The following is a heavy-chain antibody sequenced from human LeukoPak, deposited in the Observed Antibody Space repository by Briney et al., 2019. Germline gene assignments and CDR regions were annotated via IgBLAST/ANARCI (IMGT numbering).Heavy chain of an antibody. CDR3: ARGRGSGWSGYYFDY. CDR1: GYSFTNYG. V-gene: IGHV1-18*01. D-gene: IGHD6-19*01. J-gene: IGHJ4*02. Sequence: GASVNVSCKASGYSFTNYGFSWVRQAPGQGLEWMGWISADNGNTDYAQKLQGRVTMTTDTSTSTAYMELRSLRSDDTAVYYCARGRGSGWSGYYFDYWGQGTLVTVSS. CDR2: ISADNGNT.